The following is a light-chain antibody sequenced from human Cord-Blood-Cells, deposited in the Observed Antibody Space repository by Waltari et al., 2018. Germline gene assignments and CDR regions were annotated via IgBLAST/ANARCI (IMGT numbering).Light chain of an antibody. CDR1: KLGDKY. CDR2: QDS. V-gene: IGLV3-1*01. J-gene: IGLJ2*01. CDR3: QAWDSSTVV. Sequence: SYELTQPPSVSVSPGQTASITCSGDKLGDKYARWYQQKPGQSPVLVIYQDSKRPSGIPGRFSGSNSGNTATLTISGTQAMDEADYYCQAWDSSTVVFGGGTKLTVL.